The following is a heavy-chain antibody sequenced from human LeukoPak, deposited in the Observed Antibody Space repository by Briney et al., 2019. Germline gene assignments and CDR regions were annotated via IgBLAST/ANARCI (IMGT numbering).Heavy chain of an antibody. Sequence: GPSVTVSFTASGYTFTVYYMHWVGQGPGQGQERMGCGNANSSGTNYAKKFQGRGTMTSDKSISTAYMDLTRLSSADTAVFYCARHRNGDLGYWGQGTMVTVSS. V-gene: IGHV1-2*02. CDR3: ARHRNGDLGY. CDR2: GNANSSGT. J-gene: IGHJ4*02. D-gene: IGHD2-8*01. CDR1: GYTFTVYY.